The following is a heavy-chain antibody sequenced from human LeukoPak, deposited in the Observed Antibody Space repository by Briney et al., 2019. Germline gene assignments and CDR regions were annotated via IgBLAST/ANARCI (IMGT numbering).Heavy chain of an antibody. CDR3: ASPTYYYDSSGVRDGDAFDI. CDR2: IIPMFGTA. Sequence: SVKFSCKASGGTFSSYAISWVRQAPGQGLKWMGGIIPMFGTANYAQKFQGRVTITTVESTSTAYMELSSLRSEDTAVYYCASPTYYYDSSGVRDGDAFDIWGQGTMVTVSS. V-gene: IGHV1-69*05. D-gene: IGHD3-22*01. J-gene: IGHJ3*02. CDR1: GGTFSSYA.